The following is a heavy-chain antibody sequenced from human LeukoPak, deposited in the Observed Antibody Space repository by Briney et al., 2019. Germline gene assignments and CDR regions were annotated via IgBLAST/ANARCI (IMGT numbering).Heavy chain of an antibody. CDR3: ARVKGRYYDSSGYFFGGAFDI. J-gene: IGHJ3*02. CDR1: GGSISSSSYY. Sequence: SETLSLTCTVSGGSISSSSYYWGWIRQPPGKGLEWIGIIHFSGSTYYNPSLKSRVTISVDTSKNQFSLKLSSVTAADTAVYYCARVKGRYYDSSGYFFGGAFDIWGQGTMVTVSS. CDR2: IHFSGST. V-gene: IGHV4-39*07. D-gene: IGHD3-22*01.